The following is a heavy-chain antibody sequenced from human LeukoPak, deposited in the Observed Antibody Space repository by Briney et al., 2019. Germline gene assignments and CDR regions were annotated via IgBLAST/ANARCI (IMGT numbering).Heavy chain of an antibody. J-gene: IGHJ4*02. Sequence: QAGGSLRLSCAASGFTFSSYAMSWVRQAPGKGLEWVSAISGSGGSTYYADSVKGRFTISRDNSKNTLYLQMNSLRAEDTAVYYCARSKYYCDSSGYLDYWGQGTLVTVSS. CDR2: ISGSGGST. CDR1: GFTFSSYA. CDR3: ARSKYYCDSSGYLDY. V-gene: IGHV3-23*01. D-gene: IGHD3-22*01.